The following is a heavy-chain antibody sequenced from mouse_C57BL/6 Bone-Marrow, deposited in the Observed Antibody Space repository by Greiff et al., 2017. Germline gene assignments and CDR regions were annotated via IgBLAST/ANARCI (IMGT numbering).Heavy chain of an antibody. V-gene: IGHV14-4*01. D-gene: IGHD1-1*01. J-gene: IGHJ1*03. Sequence: VQLQQSGAELVRPGASVKLSCTASGFNIKDYYMHWVKQRPEQGLEWIGWIDPENGDTEYASKFQGKATITAETSSNTAYLQLSSLTSEDTAVYYCTTYYYGSSYVCWYFDVWGTGTTVTVSS. CDR1: GFNIKDYY. CDR3: TTYYYGSSYVCWYFDV. CDR2: IDPENGDT.